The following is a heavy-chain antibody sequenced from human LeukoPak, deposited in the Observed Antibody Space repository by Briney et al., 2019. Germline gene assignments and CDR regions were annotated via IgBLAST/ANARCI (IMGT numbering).Heavy chain of an antibody. Sequence: GGSLRLSCAASGFTFSSYGMHWVRQAPGKGLEWVAFIRYDGSNKYYADSVKGRFTISRDNSKNTLYLQMNSLRAEDTAVYYCARDMGYVQTDAFDIWGQGTMVTVSS. CDR2: IRYDGSNK. J-gene: IGHJ3*02. CDR1: GFTFSSYG. D-gene: IGHD3-16*01. CDR3: ARDMGYVQTDAFDI. V-gene: IGHV3-30*02.